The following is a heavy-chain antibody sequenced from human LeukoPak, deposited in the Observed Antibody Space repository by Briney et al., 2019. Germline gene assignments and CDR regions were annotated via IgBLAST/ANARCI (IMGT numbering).Heavy chain of an antibody. Sequence: GESLKISCQGSGYTFNNYWIGWVRQMPGKGLEWMGIIYPGDSDTTYNPSFQGQVTFSADKSISTAYLQWSSLKASDTAIYYCARHDYGGNLWDAFDIWGQGTMVTVSS. D-gene: IGHD4-23*01. V-gene: IGHV5-51*01. CDR2: IYPGDSDT. CDR1: GYTFNNYW. J-gene: IGHJ3*02. CDR3: ARHDYGGNLWDAFDI.